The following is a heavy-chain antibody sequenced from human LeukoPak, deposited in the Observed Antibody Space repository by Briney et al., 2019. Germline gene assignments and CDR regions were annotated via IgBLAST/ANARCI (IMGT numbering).Heavy chain of an antibody. CDR3: ARDSGSLDAFDI. V-gene: IGHV4-59*01. Sequence: SETLSLTCTVSGGSISSYYWSWIRQPPRKGLDWIGYINYSGSTKYNPSLKSRVTISVDTSKDQFSLRLTSVTAADTGVYYCARDSGSLDAFDIWGQGTMVTVSS. D-gene: IGHD2-15*01. CDR2: INYSGST. J-gene: IGHJ3*02. CDR1: GGSISSYY.